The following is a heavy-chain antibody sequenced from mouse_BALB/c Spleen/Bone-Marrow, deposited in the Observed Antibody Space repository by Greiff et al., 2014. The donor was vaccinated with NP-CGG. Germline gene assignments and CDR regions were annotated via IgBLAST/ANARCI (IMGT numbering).Heavy chain of an antibody. CDR2: ISYSGIT. CDR3: ARRYYALDY. V-gene: IGHV3-2*02. Sequence: EVKLEESGPGLVKPSQSLSLTCTVTGYSITSDYAWNWIRQFPGNKLEWMGYISYSGITSYNPPLKSRISITRDTSKNQFFLQLNSVTTEDTATYYCARRYYALDYWGQGTSVTVSS. J-gene: IGHJ4*01. CDR1: GYSITSDYA.